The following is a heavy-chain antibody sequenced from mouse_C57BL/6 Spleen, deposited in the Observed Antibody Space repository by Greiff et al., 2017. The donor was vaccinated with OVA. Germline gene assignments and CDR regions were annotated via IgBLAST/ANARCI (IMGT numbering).Heavy chain of an antibody. Sequence: QVQLQQPGTDLVKPGASVKLSCKASGYTFTSYWMHWVQQWPGQGLEWIGNINPSNGGTNYNEKFKSKATLTVDKSSSTAYMRLSSLTSEDSAVYYCARDYYDSSYDWYFDVWGTGTTVTVSS. J-gene: IGHJ1*03. D-gene: IGHD1-1*01. CDR1: GYTFTSYW. V-gene: IGHV1-53*01. CDR3: ARDYYDSSYDWYFDV. CDR2: INPSNGGT.